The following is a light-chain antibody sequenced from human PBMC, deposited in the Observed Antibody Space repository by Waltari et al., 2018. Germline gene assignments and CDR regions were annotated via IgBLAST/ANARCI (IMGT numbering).Light chain of an antibody. V-gene: IGLV1-44*01. CDR3: AAWDDSLNKV. CDR2: SNN. J-gene: IGLJ3*02. Sequence: QSVLTQPPSASGTPGQRVPIPCSGSSSNIGSNTVNWYQQLPGPAPKLLIYSNNQRPSGVPDRFSGSKSGTSASLAISGLQSEDEADYYCAAWDDSLNKVFGGGTKLTVL. CDR1: SSNIGSNT.